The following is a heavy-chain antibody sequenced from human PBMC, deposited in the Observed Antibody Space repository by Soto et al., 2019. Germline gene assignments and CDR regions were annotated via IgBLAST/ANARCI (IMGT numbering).Heavy chain of an antibody. V-gene: IGHV3-30*03. J-gene: IGHJ6*02. CDR3: RGDYDYYYGMDV. Sequence: QVQLVESGGGVVQPGRSLRLSCAASGFTFSSYGMHWVRQAPGKGLEWVAVISYDGSNKYYADSVKGRFTISRDNSKNTLYLQMNSLRAEDTAVYYCRGDYDYYYGMDVWGQGTTVTVSS. D-gene: IGHD2-21*02. CDR2: ISYDGSNK. CDR1: GFTFSSYG.